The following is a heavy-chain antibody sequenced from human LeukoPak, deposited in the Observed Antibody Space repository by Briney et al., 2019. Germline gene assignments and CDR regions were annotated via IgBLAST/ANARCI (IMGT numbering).Heavy chain of an antibody. CDR2: IIPIFGIA. CDR3: AREGDAFDI. J-gene: IGHJ3*02. Sequence: ASVKVSCKASGGTFSSYAISWVRQAPGQGLEWMGRIIPIFGIANYAQKFQGRVTITADKSTSTAYMEPSSLRSAHTAVYYCAREGDAFDIWGQGTMVTVSS. V-gene: IGHV1-69*04. CDR1: GGTFSSYA.